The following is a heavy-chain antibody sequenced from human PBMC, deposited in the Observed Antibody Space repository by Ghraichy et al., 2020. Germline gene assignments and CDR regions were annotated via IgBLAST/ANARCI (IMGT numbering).Heavy chain of an antibody. J-gene: IGHJ4*02. Sequence: SETLSLTCTVSGGSISSSSYYWGWIRQPPGKGLEWIGSIYYSGSTYYNPSLKSRVTISVDTSKNQFSLKLSSVTAADTAVYYCASLHDILTGYFFWGQGTLVTVSS. V-gene: IGHV4-39*01. D-gene: IGHD3-9*01. CDR3: ASLHDILTGYFF. CDR1: GGSISSSSYY. CDR2: IYYSGST.